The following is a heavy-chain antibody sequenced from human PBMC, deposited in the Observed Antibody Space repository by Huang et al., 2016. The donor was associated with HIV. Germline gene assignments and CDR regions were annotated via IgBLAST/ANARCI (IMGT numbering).Heavy chain of an antibody. J-gene: IGHJ5*02. CDR1: GGSVSSDSYF. V-gene: IGHV4-39*01. CDR3: ARHGTAAYSYNWFDP. Sequence: QLRLQESGPGLVKPSETLSLTCTVSGGSVSSDSYFWGWIRQSPGEGLEWSGNLSYSGRTDHNPSLRSRVTISVDTANNLFSLKLTSVTAADTAVYYCARHGTAAYSYNWFDPWGQGTPLLVSS. D-gene: IGHD2-21*02. CDR2: LSYSGRT.